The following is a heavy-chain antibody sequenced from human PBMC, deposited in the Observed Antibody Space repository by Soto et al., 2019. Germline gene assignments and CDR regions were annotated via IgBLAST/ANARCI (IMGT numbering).Heavy chain of an antibody. Sequence: QVQLQXSGPGLVKPXXXXSLTCTVSGGSVSSGSYYWSWIRQPPGKGLEWIGYIYYSGSTNYNPSLKSRVTISVDTSKNQFSLKLSSVTAADTAVYYCARISGYSYGLPPYFDYWGQGTLVTVSS. CDR2: IYYSGST. CDR1: GGSVSSGSYY. D-gene: IGHD5-18*01. CDR3: ARISGYSYGLPPYFDY. V-gene: IGHV4-61*01. J-gene: IGHJ4*02.